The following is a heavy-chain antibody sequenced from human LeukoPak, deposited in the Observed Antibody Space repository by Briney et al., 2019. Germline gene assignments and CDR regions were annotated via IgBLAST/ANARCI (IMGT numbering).Heavy chain of an antibody. CDR2: ISSSGSTI. V-gene: IGHV3-48*03. D-gene: IGHD3-10*02. CDR1: GFTFSSYE. Sequence: GSLRLSCAASGFTFSSYEMSWVRQAPGKGLEWVSYISSSGSTIYYADSVKGRFTIARDNAKNSLYLQMNSLRAEDTAVYYCAELGITMIGGVWGKGTTVTISS. CDR3: AELGITMIGGV. J-gene: IGHJ6*04.